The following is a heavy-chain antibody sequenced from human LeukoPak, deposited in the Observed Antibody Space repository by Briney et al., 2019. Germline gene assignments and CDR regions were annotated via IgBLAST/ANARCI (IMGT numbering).Heavy chain of an antibody. Sequence: GGSLRLSCAASGFTFSSYEMNWVRQAPGKGLEWVSYISSSGSTIYYADSVKGRFTISRDNSKNSLYLQMNSLRAEDTALYYCAKDIEAVRGVMAFDYWGQGTLVTVSS. V-gene: IGHV3-48*03. CDR1: GFTFSSYE. CDR2: ISSSGSTI. D-gene: IGHD3-10*01. CDR3: AKDIEAVRGVMAFDY. J-gene: IGHJ4*02.